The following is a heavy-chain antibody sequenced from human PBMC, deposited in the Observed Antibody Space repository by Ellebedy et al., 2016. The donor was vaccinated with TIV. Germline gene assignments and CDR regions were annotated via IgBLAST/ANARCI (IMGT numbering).Heavy chain of an antibody. CDR2: ISGSGGST. J-gene: IGHJ4*02. V-gene: IGHV3-23*01. CDR1: GFTFSSYA. Sequence: GESLKISXAASGFTFSSYAMSWVRQAPGKGLEWVSAISGSGGSTYYADSVKGRFTISRDNSKNTLYLQMNSLRAEDTAVYYCAKDWRQWLGYYDYWGQGTLVTVSS. D-gene: IGHD6-19*01. CDR3: AKDWRQWLGYYDY.